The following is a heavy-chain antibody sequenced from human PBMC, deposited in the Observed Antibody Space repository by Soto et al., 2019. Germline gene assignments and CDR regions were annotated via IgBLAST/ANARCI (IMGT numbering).Heavy chain of an antibody. D-gene: IGHD6-19*01. Sequence: EVQLVESGGGLVKPGGSLRLPCEASEIGLKGAGLNGFPQAPGKGLEWVAQAKRKAAGGAIDYAEHVKGRFIISRDDSKNMAYLQMNSLTTEDTALYYCTTGYGSDWYGWGQGTLVTVSS. CDR3: TTGYGSDWYG. CDR2: AKRKAAGGAI. J-gene: IGHJ1*01. V-gene: IGHV3-15*01. CDR1: EIGLKGAG.